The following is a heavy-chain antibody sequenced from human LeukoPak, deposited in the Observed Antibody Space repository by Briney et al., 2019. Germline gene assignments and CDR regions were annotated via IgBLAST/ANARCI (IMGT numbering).Heavy chain of an antibody. CDR3: AREGVQLWLRYFDY. CDR2: IYSSGST. D-gene: IGHD5-18*01. CDR1: GVSISSGDYY. J-gene: IGHJ4*02. V-gene: IGHV4-30-4*01. Sequence: SETLSLTCTVSGVSISSGDYYWSWIRQPPRKGLEWIGYIYSSGSTYYNPSLESRVTMSLDTSNNQFSLKLSSVTAADTAVYYCAREGVQLWLRYFDYWGQGTLVTVSS.